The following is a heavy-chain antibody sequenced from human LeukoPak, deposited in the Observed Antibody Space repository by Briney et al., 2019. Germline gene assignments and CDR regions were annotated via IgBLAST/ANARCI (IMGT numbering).Heavy chain of an antibody. CDR1: GFTFDDYA. D-gene: IGHD3-16*01. Sequence: GGSLRLSCAASGFTFDDYAMHWVRQAPGKGLEWVSGISWNSGSIGYADSVKGRFTISRDNAKNSLYLQMNSLRAEGTALYYCAKATVMGEAYYYYYGMDVWGQGTTVTVSS. CDR3: AKATVMGEAYYYYYGMDV. V-gene: IGHV3-9*01. CDR2: ISWNSGSI. J-gene: IGHJ6*02.